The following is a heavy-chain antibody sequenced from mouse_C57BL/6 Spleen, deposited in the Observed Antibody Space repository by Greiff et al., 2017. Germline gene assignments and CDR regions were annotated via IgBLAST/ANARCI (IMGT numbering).Heavy chain of an antibody. Sequence: EVMLVESGGGLVQPGGSLKLSCAASGFTFSDYYMYWVRQTPEKRLEWVAYISNGGGSTYYPDTVKGRFTISRDNAKNTLYLQMSRLKSEDTAMYYCARHVTGGYFDYWGQGTTLTVSS. CDR1: GFTFSDYY. CDR3: ARHVTGGYFDY. V-gene: IGHV5-12*01. CDR2: ISNGGGST. J-gene: IGHJ2*01. D-gene: IGHD2-13*01.